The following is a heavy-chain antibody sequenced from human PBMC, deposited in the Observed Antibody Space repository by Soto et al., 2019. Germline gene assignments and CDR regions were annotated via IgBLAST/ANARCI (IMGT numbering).Heavy chain of an antibody. D-gene: IGHD3-9*01. CDR2: IYYSGST. Sequence: ASETLSLTCTVSGGSISSSSYYWGWIRQPPGKGLEWIGSIYYSGSTYYNPSLKSRVTISVDTSKNQFSLKLSSVTAADTAVYYCARRGLRYFDWLVSNWFDPWGQGTLVTVSS. J-gene: IGHJ5*02. CDR3: ARRGLRYFDWLVSNWFDP. V-gene: IGHV4-39*01. CDR1: GGSISSSSYY.